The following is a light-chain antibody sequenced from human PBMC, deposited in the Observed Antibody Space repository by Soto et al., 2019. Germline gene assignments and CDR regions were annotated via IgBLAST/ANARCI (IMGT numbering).Light chain of an antibody. J-gene: IGKJ5*01. V-gene: IGKV1-33*01. CDR3: QQYDIVPFT. CDR2: DAS. Sequence: DIQMTQSPSSLSASVGDRVTIICQASQDITNYLNWYQQKPGKAPKLLIYDASNLQKGVPSRFSGSGSGTHFSFTISSLQPEDIATYYCQQYDIVPFTFGQGPRLEMK. CDR1: QDITNY.